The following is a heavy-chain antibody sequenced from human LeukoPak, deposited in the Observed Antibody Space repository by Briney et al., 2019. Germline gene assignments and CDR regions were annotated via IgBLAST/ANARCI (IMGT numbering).Heavy chain of an antibody. CDR2: INHSGST. CDR3: ARCKDDSSGSSDEAFDI. V-gene: IGHV4-34*01. D-gene: IGHD3-22*01. Sequence: PETLSLTCAVYGGSFSGYYWSWIRQPPGKGLEWIGEINHSGSTNYNPSLKSQVTISVDTSKNQFSLKLSSVTAADTAVYYCARCKDDSSGSSDEAFDIWGQGTMVTVSS. CDR1: GGSFSGYY. J-gene: IGHJ3*02.